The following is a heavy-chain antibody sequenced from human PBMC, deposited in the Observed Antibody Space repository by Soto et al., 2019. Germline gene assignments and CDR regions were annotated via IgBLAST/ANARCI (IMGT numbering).Heavy chain of an antibody. Sequence: GSVKGSCKASGYAFTGYYMHLVRQAPGQGLEWMGWINPNSGGTNYAQKFQGWVTMTRDTSISTAYMGLSRLRSDDTAVYHCARMGREQQHNYGMDVWGQGTTVTVSS. J-gene: IGHJ6*01. D-gene: IGHD3-10*01. CDR2: INPNSGGT. V-gene: IGHV1-2*04. CDR1: GYAFTGYY. CDR3: ARMGREQQHNYGMDV.